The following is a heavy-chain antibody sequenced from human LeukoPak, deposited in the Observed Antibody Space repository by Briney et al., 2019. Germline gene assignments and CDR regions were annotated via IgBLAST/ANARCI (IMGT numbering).Heavy chain of an antibody. V-gene: IGHV3-21*01. CDR2: ISSSSSYI. J-gene: IGHJ5*02. CDR3: ARQQLVRANWLDP. Sequence: PGGSLRLSCAASGFTFSSYSMNWVRQAPGKGLEWVSSISSSSSYIYYADSVKGRFTISRDNAKNSLYLQMNSLRAEDTAVYYCARQQLVRANWLDPWGQGTLVTVSS. D-gene: IGHD6-13*01. CDR1: GFTFSSYS.